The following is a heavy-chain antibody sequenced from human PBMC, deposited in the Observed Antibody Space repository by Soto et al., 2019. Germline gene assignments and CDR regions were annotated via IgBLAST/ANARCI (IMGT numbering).Heavy chain of an antibody. J-gene: IGHJ3*02. Sequence: EVQLVESGGGLIQPGGSLRLSCAASGFTVSSNYMSWVRQAPGKGLEWVSVIYSGGSTYYADSVKGRFTISRDNSKNTLYLQMNSLRAEDTAVYYCARGEPGGTYAFDIWGQGTMVTVSS. CDR1: GFTVSSNY. V-gene: IGHV3-53*01. CDR2: IYSGGST. CDR3: ARGEPGGTYAFDI. D-gene: IGHD1-26*01.